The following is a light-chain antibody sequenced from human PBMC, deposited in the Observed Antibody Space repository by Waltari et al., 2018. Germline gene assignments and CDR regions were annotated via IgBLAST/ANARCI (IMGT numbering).Light chain of an antibody. V-gene: IGLV2-14*03. Sequence: QSALTQPASVSGSLGQSITISCTGTSSDIGGYNFVSWYQQHPGLAPKILIYDVSNPPSGFSDSFSGSKSCNPASLTISGLQAEDAADYYCNSYTSTTTPVFGGGTKVTVL. CDR1: SSDIGGYNF. CDR2: DVS. CDR3: NSYTSTTTPV. J-gene: IGLJ3*02.